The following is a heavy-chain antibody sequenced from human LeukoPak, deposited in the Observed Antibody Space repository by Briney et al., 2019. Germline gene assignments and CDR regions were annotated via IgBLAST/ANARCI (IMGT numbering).Heavy chain of an antibody. CDR1: GFTFSSYS. D-gene: IGHD3-3*01. CDR2: ISSSSSYI. V-gene: IGHV3-21*01. J-gene: IGHJ3*02. Sequence: GGSLRLSCAASGFTFSSYSMNWVRQAPGKGLEWVSSISSSSSYIYYADSVKGRFTISRDNAKNSLYLQMNSLRAEDTAVYYCARGLKAVNYDFWSGYYRDQPNDAFDIRGQGTMVTVSS. CDR3: ARGLKAVNYDFWSGYYRDQPNDAFDI.